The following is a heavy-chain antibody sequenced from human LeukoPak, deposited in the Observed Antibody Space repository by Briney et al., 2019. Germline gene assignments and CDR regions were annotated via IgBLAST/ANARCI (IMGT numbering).Heavy chain of an antibody. D-gene: IGHD3-3*01. CDR3: ARSYDFWSGPPFDP. V-gene: IGHV1-2*02. CDR2: INPNSGDT. J-gene: IGHJ5*02. CDR1: GYTFTGYY. Sequence: EASVKVSCKASGYTFTGYYMHWVRQAPGQGLEWMGWINPNSGDTKFAQNFQGRVTMTRDTSISTAYMELSRLRCDDTAVYYCARSYDFWSGPPFDPWGQGTLVTVSS.